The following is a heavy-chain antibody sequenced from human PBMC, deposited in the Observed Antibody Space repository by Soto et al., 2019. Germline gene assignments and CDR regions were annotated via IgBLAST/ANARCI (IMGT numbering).Heavy chain of an antibody. CDR3: ATVRKGSGWYDDR. J-gene: IGHJ5*02. CDR2: IWYDGGIK. CDR1: GFTFRNYG. Sequence: QVPLVESGGGVVQSEMSLRLACAASGFTFRNYGMHWVRQAPGKGLEWVAVIWYDGGIKYSADSVKGRFTISRDNSKNTLYLEMNSLGVEDTAVYYCATVRKGSGWYDDRWGQGNQVTVSS. D-gene: IGHD6-19*01. V-gene: IGHV3-33*01.